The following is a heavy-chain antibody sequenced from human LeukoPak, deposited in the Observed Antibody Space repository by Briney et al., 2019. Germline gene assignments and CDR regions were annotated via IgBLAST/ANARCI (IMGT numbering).Heavy chain of an antibody. CDR3: ARESSESFDI. Sequence: PGGSLRLSCAASGFTFTSHSMNWVRQAPGKGLEWVSSIGSRSTSIYCADSVKGRFTISRDNAKNPLYLQMNSLRAEDTAVYYCARESSESFDIWGQGTVVTVSS. D-gene: IGHD6-25*01. CDR1: GFTFTSHS. CDR2: IGSRSTSI. J-gene: IGHJ3*02. V-gene: IGHV3-21*01.